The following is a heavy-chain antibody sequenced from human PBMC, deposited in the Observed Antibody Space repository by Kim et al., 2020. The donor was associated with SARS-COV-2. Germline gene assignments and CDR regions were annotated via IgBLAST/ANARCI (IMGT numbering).Heavy chain of an antibody. CDR3: ARTPHSSWSVNWYFDL. D-gene: IGHD6-13*01. CDR2: ISSSSSYI. J-gene: IGHJ2*01. V-gene: IGHV3-21*01. Sequence: GGSLRLSCAASGFTFSSYSMNWVRQAPGKGLEWVSSISSSSSYIYYADSVKGRFTISRDNAKNSLYLQMNSLRAEDTAVYYCARTPHSSWSVNWYFDLWGRGTLVTVSS. CDR1: GFTFSSYS.